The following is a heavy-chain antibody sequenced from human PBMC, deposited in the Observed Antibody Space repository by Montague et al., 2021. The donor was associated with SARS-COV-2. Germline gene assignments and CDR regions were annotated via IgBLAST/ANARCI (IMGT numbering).Heavy chain of an antibody. D-gene: IGHD6-13*01. Sequence: SLRLSCAASGFTFSSYSMNWVRQAPGKGLEWVSSISSSSYIYYADSVKGRFTISRDNAKNSLYLQMNSLRAEDTAVYYCVRDDSSSWYINWFDPWGQGTLVTVSS. CDR1: GFTFSSYS. V-gene: IGHV3-21*01. CDR2: ISSSSYI. CDR3: VRDDSSSWYINWFDP. J-gene: IGHJ5*02.